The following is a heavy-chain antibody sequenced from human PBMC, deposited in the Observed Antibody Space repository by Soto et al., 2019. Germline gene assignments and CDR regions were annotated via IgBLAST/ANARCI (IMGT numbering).Heavy chain of an antibody. D-gene: IGHD6-13*01. Sequence: QVQLQESGPGLVKPSQTLSLTCTVSGGSISSGGYYWSWIRQHPGKGLEWIGYIYYSGSTYYNPSLKSRVTMSVDTSKNQFSLKLSSVTAADTAVYYCARVGIAAAGTQRGYWFDPWGQGTLVTVSS. CDR2: IYYSGST. CDR3: ARVGIAAAGTQRGYWFDP. V-gene: IGHV4-31*03. J-gene: IGHJ5*02. CDR1: GGSISSGGYY.